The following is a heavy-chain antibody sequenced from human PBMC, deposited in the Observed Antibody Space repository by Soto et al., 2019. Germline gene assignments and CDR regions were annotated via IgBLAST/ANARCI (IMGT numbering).Heavy chain of an antibody. CDR1: GFTFDDYA. CDR2: ISWNSGSI. CDR3: AKDMYAVLAARFDY. V-gene: IGHV3-9*01. J-gene: IGHJ4*02. D-gene: IGHD2-15*01. Sequence: DVQLVESGGGLVQPGRSLRLSCAASGFTFDDYAMHWVRQAPGKGLEWVSGISWNSGSIGYADSVKGRFTISRDNAKNSLYLQMNSLRAEDTALYYCAKDMYAVLAARFDYWGQGTLVTVSS.